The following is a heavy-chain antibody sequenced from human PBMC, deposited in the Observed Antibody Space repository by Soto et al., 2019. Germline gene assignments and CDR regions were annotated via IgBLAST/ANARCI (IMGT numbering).Heavy chain of an antibody. CDR2: INHSGTT. D-gene: IGHD3-10*01. J-gene: IGHJ6*02. CDR3: ARGWFGDLYYYYGMDV. CDR1: GGSFSGYY. Sequence: PSETLSLTCAVYGGSFSGYYWSWIRQPPGKGLEWIGEINHSGTTNYIPSLKSRVTISVDTSKNQFSLKLSSVTAADTAVYYCARGWFGDLYYYYGMDVWGQGTTVTVSS. V-gene: IGHV4-34*01.